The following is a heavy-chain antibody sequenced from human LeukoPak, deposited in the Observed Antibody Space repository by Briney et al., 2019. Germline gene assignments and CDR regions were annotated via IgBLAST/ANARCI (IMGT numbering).Heavy chain of an antibody. CDR3: ARGKYYYDSSGYYYFDY. CDR2: IYTSGST. CDR1: GGSISSYY. J-gene: IGHJ4*02. D-gene: IGHD3-22*01. Sequence: SETLSLTCTVSGGSISSYYWSWIRQPAGKGLESIGHIYTSGSTNYNPSLKSRVTMSVDTSKNQFSLKLSSVTAADTAMYYCARGKYYYDSSGYYYFDYWGQGTLVTVSS. V-gene: IGHV4-4*07.